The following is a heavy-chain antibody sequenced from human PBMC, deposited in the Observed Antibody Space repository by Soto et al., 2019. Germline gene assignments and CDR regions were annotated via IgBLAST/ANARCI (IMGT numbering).Heavy chain of an antibody. V-gene: IGHV3-66*01. CDR3: ARGLYLGWHYFDY. CDR2: IYSGGST. CDR1: GFTVSSNY. D-gene: IGHD6-19*01. Sequence: EVQLVESGGGLVQPGGSLRLSCAASGFTVSSNYMSWVHQAPGKGLEWVSVIYSGGSTYYADSVKGRFTISRDNSKNTLYLQMNSLRAEDTAVYYCARGLYLGWHYFDYWGQGTLVTVSS. J-gene: IGHJ4*02.